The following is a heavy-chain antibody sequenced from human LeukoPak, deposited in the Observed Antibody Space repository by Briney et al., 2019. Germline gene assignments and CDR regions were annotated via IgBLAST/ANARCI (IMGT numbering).Heavy chain of an antibody. V-gene: IGHV3-48*01. D-gene: IGHD6-13*01. CDR3: ARVYTSSWYDY. J-gene: IGHJ4*02. CDR1: GFTFNTYS. Sequence: GGSLRLSCAASGFTFNTYSMNWVRQAPGKGLEWVSYISSSSTIKYADSVKGRFTISRDNAKNSLFLQMNSLRAEDTAVYYCARVYTSSWYDYWGQGTLVTVSS. CDR2: ISSSSTI.